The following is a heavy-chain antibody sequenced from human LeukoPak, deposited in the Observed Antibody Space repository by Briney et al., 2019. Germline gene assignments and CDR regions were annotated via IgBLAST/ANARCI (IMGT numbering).Heavy chain of an antibody. CDR3: ARDFVGVCSGGSCYLDAFDI. CDR1: GYTFTNYG. V-gene: IGHV1-18*01. D-gene: IGHD2-15*01. CDR2: ISSYNGNT. J-gene: IGHJ3*02. Sequence: ASVKVSCKASGYTFTNYGVSWVRQPPGQGLEGMGWISSYNGNTNYAQKLQGRVTMTTDTTTSTAYMELRSLRSDDTAVYYCARDFVGVCSGGSCYLDAFDIWGQGTMVTVSS.